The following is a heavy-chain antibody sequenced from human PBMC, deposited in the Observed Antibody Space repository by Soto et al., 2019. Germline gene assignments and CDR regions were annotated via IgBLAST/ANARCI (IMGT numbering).Heavy chain of an antibody. CDR2: INHSGST. CDR1: GGSFSGYY. Sequence: SATLPLTSAVYGGSFSGYYWSWSLQPPGKGLEWIGEINHSGSTNYTPSLKSRVTISVDTSKNQFSLKLSSVTAADTAVYYCARGRSEYDFWRGYRITYGMDVWCQCTTVT. J-gene: IGHJ6*02. V-gene: IGHV4-34*01. CDR3: ARGRSEYDFWRGYRITYGMDV. D-gene: IGHD3-3*01.